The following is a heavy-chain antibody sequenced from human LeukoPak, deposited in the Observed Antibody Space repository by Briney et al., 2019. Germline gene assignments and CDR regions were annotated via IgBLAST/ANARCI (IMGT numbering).Heavy chain of an antibody. V-gene: IGHV1-24*01. CDR3: ATEGLRWLQFVY. Sequence: ASVKVSCKVSGYTLTELSVHWVRQAPGKGLEWMGGFDPEDGETIYAQKFQGRVTMTEDTSTDTAYMEVSSLRSEDTAVYYCATEGLRWLQFVYWGQGTLVTVSS. J-gene: IGHJ4*02. CDR2: FDPEDGET. CDR1: GYTLTELS. D-gene: IGHD5-24*01.